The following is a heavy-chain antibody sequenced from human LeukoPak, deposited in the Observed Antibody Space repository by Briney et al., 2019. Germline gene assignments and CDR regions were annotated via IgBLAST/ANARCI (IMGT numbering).Heavy chain of an antibody. J-gene: IGHJ4*02. D-gene: IGHD6-19*01. Sequence: SETLSLTCTVSGGSISSSSCYWGWIRQPPGKGLEWIGSIYYSGSTYYNPSLKSRVTISVDTSKNQFSLKLSSVTAADTAVYYCARDSSGWSFFPAYGYWGQGTLVTVSS. CDR3: ARDSSGWSFFPAYGY. V-gene: IGHV4-39*01. CDR2: IYYSGST. CDR1: GGSISSSSCY.